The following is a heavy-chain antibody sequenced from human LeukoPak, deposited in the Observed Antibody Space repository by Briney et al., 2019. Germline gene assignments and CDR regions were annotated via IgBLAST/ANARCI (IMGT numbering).Heavy chain of an antibody. CDR1: GYSFASNW. D-gene: IGHD2-2*01. CDR3: ARSPPVPYCSSTNCPFDY. J-gene: IGHJ4*02. V-gene: IGHV5-51*01. CDR2: IYPSDSDT. Sequence: GESLKISCKGSGYSFASNWIGWVRQMPGKGLEWMGIIYPSDSDTRYSPSLQGQVTISTDKSINTAFLQWSSLRASDTAMYYCARSPPVPYCSSTNCPFDYWGQGTLLTVSS.